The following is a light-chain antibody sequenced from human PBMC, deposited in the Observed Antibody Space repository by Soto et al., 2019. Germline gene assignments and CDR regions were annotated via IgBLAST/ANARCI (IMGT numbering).Light chain of an antibody. CDR3: QTYDKAPWT. Sequence: DIQMAQSPSSLSASVGDRVTITCRASRGIYNHLAWYQQKPGNAPKLLIYGASTLQSGVPSRFSASGSGTDFFLTISGLQSEDVGTYFCQTYDKAPWTFGPGTRV. V-gene: IGKV1-27*01. CDR1: RGIYNH. CDR2: GAS. J-gene: IGKJ1*01.